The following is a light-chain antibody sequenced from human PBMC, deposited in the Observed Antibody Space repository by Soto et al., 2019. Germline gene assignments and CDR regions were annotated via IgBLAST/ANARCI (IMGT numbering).Light chain of an antibody. Sequence: EIVLTQSPATLSLSPGERATLSCRASQSVSSYLAWYQQKPDQAPRLLIYDASNRATGIPARFSASGSGTDFTLTISSLEPEDFSVYYCQQRSNWSITFGQGTRLEIK. J-gene: IGKJ5*01. V-gene: IGKV3-11*01. CDR1: QSVSSY. CDR3: QQRSNWSIT. CDR2: DAS.